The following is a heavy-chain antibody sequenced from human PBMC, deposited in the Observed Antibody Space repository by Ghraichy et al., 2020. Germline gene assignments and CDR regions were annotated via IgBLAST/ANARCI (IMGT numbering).Heavy chain of an antibody. Sequence: GGSLRLSCAASDFAFRTYSMHWVRQAPGKGLEWVSSISSVNDYIKHADSVKGRFTISRDNAKNSLYLQMNSLRAEDTAVYYCARVGQQLVPLDYWGQGTLVTVSS. CDR2: ISSVNDYI. J-gene: IGHJ4*02. CDR1: DFAFRTYS. CDR3: ARVGQQLVPLDY. V-gene: IGHV3-21*01. D-gene: IGHD6-13*01.